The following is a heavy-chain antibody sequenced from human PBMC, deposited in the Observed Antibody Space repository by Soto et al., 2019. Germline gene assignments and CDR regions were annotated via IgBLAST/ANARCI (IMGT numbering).Heavy chain of an antibody. CDR3: ARDKHYYGSGKDGMDV. V-gene: IGHV4-31*03. J-gene: IGHJ6*02. D-gene: IGHD3-10*01. CDR1: GGSISSGGYY. Sequence: PSETLSLTCTVSGGSISSGGYYWTWIRQHPGKGLEWIGYIYYSGSTYYNPSLKSRVTISVDTSKNQFSLKLSSVTAADTAVYYCARDKHYYGSGKDGMDVWGQGTTVTVSS. CDR2: IYYSGST.